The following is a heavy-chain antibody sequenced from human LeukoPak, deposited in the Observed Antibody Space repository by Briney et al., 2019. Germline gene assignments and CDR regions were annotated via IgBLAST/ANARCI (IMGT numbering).Heavy chain of an antibody. CDR3: AGVSEMATIRYFDY. D-gene: IGHD5-24*01. CDR1: GYSISSGYY. CDR2: IYHSGST. V-gene: IGHV4-38-2*02. Sequence: ASETLSLTCTVSGYSISSGYYWGWIRQPPGKGLEWIGSIYHSGSTYYNPSLKSRVTISVDTSKNQFSLKLSSVTAADTAVYYCAGVSEMATIRYFDYWGQGTLVTVSS. J-gene: IGHJ4*02.